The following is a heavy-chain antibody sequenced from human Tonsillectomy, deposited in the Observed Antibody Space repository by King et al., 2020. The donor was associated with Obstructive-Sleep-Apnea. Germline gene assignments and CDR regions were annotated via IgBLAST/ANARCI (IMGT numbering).Heavy chain of an antibody. V-gene: IGHV6-1*01. CDR2: TYYRSKCYF. CDR1: GDSVSSNSAD. D-gene: IGHD2-21*02. CDR3: EGEILPHDGMDV. J-gene: IGHJ6*02. Sequence: VQLQQSGPGLVKPSQTLSLTCAISGDSVSSNSADGNWIRQSPSRGLEWLGRTYYRSKCYFEYAVSVRSRITINPDTSKNQFSLQLNSVTPEDTAVYYCEGEILPHDGMDVWGQGTTVTVSS.